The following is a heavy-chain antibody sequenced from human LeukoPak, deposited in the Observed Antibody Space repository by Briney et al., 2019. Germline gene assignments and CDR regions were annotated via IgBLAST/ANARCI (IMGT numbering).Heavy chain of an antibody. CDR2: LYHSDSI. Sequence: TSETLSLTCAVSGYSISSGYYWIWIRQPPGKGLEWIGSLYHSDSIYYNPSLESRVTMSVDTSKNHFSLKLSFVTAADTAVYYCARQHDSYHYYYVDVWGTGTTVTVSS. J-gene: IGHJ6*03. CDR1: GYSISSGYY. V-gene: IGHV4-38-2*01. CDR3: ARQHDSYHYYYVDV. D-gene: IGHD6-13*01.